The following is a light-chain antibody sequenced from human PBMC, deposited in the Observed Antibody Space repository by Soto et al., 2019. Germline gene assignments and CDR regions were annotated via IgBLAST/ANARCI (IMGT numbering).Light chain of an antibody. CDR1: QNIDRW. J-gene: IGKJ1*01. V-gene: IGKV1-5*01. CDR3: QQYKSGST. Sequence: DIQMTQSPSTLSTSVGDRATITCQATQNIDRWLAWYQQKPGKAPKLLIYEASSLEGGVPSRFSGSGSGTEFTLTGSGLQAEDFATYWCQQYKSGSTFGQGTKLDFK. CDR2: EAS.